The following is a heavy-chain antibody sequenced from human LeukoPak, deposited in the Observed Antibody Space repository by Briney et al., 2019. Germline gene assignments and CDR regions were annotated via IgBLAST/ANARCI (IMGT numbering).Heavy chain of an antibody. CDR1: GGSFSGYY. D-gene: IGHD6-13*01. CDR2: INHSGST. J-gene: IGHJ6*03. CDR3: ARGRSSSWYSVGFYYYYMDV. V-gene: IGHV4-34*01. Sequence: PSETLSLTCAVYGGSFSGYYWSWIRQPPGKGLEWIGEINHSGSTNYNPSLKSRVTISVDTSKNQFSLKLSSVTAADTAVYYCARGRSSSWYSVGFYYYYMDVWGKGTTVTISS.